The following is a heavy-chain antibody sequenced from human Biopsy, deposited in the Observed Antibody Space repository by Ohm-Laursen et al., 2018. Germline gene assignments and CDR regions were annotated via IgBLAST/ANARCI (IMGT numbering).Heavy chain of an antibody. J-gene: IGHJ1*01. D-gene: IGHD2-15*01. CDR2: INPHSGTT. CDR3: SKGQDIRGGAEDFQH. Sequence: GASVTDACKASGCTFTRQYLHWFRQVPGQGLEWMGLINPHSGTTKFAQDFQGKDTMTRDTSITKAYMELRRLRSDDTAVYYCSKGQDIRGGAEDFQHWGQGALVTVSS. V-gene: IGHV1-2*02. CDR1: GCTFTRQY.